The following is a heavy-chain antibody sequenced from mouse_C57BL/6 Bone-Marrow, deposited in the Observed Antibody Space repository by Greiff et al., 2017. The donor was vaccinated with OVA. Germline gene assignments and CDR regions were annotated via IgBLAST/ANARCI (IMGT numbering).Heavy chain of an antibody. CDR1: GYTFTSYW. D-gene: IGHD2-4*01. V-gene: IGHV1-64*01. J-gene: IGHJ4*01. Sequence: QVQLQQPGAELVKPGASVKLSCKASGYTFTSYWMHWVKQRPGQGLEWIGMIHPNSGSTNYNEKFKSKATLTVDKSSSTAYMQLSSLTSEDSAVYYCALYDDYDVGYAMDYWGQGTSVTVSS. CDR2: IHPNSGST. CDR3: ALYDDYDVGYAMDY.